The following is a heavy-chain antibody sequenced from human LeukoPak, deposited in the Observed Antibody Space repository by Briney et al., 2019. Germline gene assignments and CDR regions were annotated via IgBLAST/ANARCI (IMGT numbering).Heavy chain of an antibody. J-gene: IGHJ5*02. CDR1: GFTFSSYE. CDR2: ISSSGSTI. Sequence: GGSLRLSCAASGFTFSSYEMNWVRQAPGKGLEWVSYISSSGSTIYYADSVKGRFTISRDNAKNSLYLQMNSLRAEDTAVYYCAKELDYGDHGDWFDPWGQGTLVTVSS. CDR3: AKELDYGDHGDWFDP. V-gene: IGHV3-48*03. D-gene: IGHD4-17*01.